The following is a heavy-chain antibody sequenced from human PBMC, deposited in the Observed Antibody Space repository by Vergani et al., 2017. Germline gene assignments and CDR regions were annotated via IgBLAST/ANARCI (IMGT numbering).Heavy chain of an antibody. J-gene: IGHJ4*02. CDR1: GYSFSNHY. Sequence: QVQLVQSGAEVKKPGASVRVSCKASGYSFSNHYIHWVRQAPGQGLEWMGIINPHNGGTTYAQKFEGRVTMTEETSTNTIFLELSSLRSEDTAVYFCAKDVRDYNLGSGTYSTTFDYWGQGNLVTVSS. CDR2: INPHNGGT. D-gene: IGHD3-10*01. V-gene: IGHV1-46*03. CDR3: AKDVRDYNLGSGTYSTTFDY.